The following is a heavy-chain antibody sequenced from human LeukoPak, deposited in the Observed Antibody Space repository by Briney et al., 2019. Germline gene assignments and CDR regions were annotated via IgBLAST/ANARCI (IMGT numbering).Heavy chain of an antibody. Sequence: ASVKVSCKASGYTFTGYYMHWVRQAPGQGLEWMGWINPNSGGTNYAQKFQGRVTMTRDTSISTAYMELSRLRSDDTAVYYCARDMREPMFREGPSGPNDYWGQGTLVTVSS. CDR3: ARDMREPMFREGPSGPNDY. V-gene: IGHV1-2*02. D-gene: IGHD3-10*01. CDR1: GYTFTGYY. J-gene: IGHJ4*02. CDR2: INPNSGGT.